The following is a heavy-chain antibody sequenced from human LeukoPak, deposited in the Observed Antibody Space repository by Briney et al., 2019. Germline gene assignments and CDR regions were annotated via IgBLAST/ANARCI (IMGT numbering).Heavy chain of an antibody. CDR3: ARDPVPRRYYYDSSGYYPH. CDR1: GLTFSSYS. CDR2: ISSSSSYI. J-gene: IGHJ4*02. V-gene: IGHV3-21*01. D-gene: IGHD3-22*01. Sequence: GGSLRLSCAASGLTFSSYSMNWVRQAPGKGLEWVSSISSSSSYIYYADSVKGRFTISRDNAKNSLYLQMNSLRAEDTAVYYCARDPVPRRYYYDSSGYYPHWGQGTLVTVSS.